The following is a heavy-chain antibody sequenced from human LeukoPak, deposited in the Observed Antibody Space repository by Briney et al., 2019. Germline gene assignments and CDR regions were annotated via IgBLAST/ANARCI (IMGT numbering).Heavy chain of an antibody. CDR3: AGRVTGYSSGYVY. D-gene: IGHD5-18*01. V-gene: IGHV3-23*01. CDR1: GITFSNYA. CDR2: ISGSAHKI. J-gene: IGHJ4*02. Sequence: PGGSLRLSCVASGITFSNYAVSRVRQAPDKGLDWVSVISGSAHKIRYADSVKGRFTISRDNSENIVYLQMNNLRAEDTAVYYCAGRVTGYSSGYVYWGQGTLVTVSS.